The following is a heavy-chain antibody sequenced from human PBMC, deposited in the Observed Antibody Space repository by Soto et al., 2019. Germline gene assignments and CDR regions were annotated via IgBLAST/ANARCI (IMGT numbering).Heavy chain of an antibody. CDR3: ARIGDSHYVMDV. D-gene: IGHD3-16*01. CDR2: IYPGDSDT. CDR1: GYSFTTYW. J-gene: IGHJ6*02. Sequence: GESLKISCKVSGYSFTTYWIGWVRHMPGKGLEWMGIIYPGDSDTTYSPSFQGQVTISADKSINTAYLQWSSLKASDTAMYYCARIGDSHYVMDVWGQGTTVTVSS. V-gene: IGHV5-51*01.